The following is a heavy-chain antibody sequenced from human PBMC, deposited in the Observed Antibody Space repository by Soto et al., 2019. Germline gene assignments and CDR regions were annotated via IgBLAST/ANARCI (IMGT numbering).Heavy chain of an antibody. CDR1: GDSVTTGVYY. V-gene: IGHV4-30-4*08. Sequence: PSETLSRTCTVSGDSVTTGVYYWIWIRHHAGKVLEWIGYISDRGTTDYNPSLRSRITISVDTSKNQFSLKLSSVTAADTAVYYCASSYYYDSSGYPYYYYYGMDVWGQGTTVTVSS. D-gene: IGHD3-22*01. J-gene: IGHJ6*02. CDR2: ISDRGTT. CDR3: ASSYYYDSSGYPYYYYYGMDV.